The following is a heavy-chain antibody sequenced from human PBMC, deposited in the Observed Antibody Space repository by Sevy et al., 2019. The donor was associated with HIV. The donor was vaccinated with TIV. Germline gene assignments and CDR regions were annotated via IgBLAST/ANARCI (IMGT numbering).Heavy chain of an antibody. J-gene: IGHJ4*02. D-gene: IGHD6-19*01. CDR3: ARGASSGWDYFDY. CDR2: ISGFNNYI. Sequence: GGSLRLSCAASRFTFSTYSMSWVRQAPGKGLEWVSYISGFNNYIYYADSLRGRFTISRDNAKNSLYLQMNNLRAEDTAVYYCARGASSGWDYFDYWGQGTLVTVSS. CDR1: RFTFSTYS. V-gene: IGHV3-21*01.